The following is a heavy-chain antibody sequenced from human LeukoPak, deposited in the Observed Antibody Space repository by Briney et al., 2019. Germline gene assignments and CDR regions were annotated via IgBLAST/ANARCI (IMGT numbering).Heavy chain of an antibody. CDR3: ARDSSFGQQLVNIYYYGMDV. Sequence: ASVKVSCKASGYTFTSYGISWVRQAPGQGLEWMGWISAYNGNTNYAQKLQGRVTMTTDTSTSTAYMELRSLRSDDTAVYYCARDSSFGQQLVNIYYYGMDVWGQGTTVTVSS. D-gene: IGHD6-13*01. CDR1: GYTFTSYG. V-gene: IGHV1-18*01. CDR2: ISAYNGNT. J-gene: IGHJ6*02.